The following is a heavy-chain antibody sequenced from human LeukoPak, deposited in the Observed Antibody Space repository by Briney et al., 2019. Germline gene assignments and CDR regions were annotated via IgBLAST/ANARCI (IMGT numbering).Heavy chain of an antibody. J-gene: IGHJ3*02. Sequence: ASVKVSCKASGYTFTSYDINWVRQATGQGLEWMGWMNPNSGNTGYAQKFQGRVTITRNTSISTAYMELSSLRSEDTAVYYCARDIVSSKDAFDIWGQGTMVTVSS. V-gene: IGHV1-8*03. CDR2: MNPNSGNT. CDR3: ARDIVSSKDAFDI. CDR1: GYTFTSYD. D-gene: IGHD2-15*01.